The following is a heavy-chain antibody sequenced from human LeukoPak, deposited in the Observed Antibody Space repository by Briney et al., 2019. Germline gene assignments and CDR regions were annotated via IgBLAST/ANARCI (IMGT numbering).Heavy chain of an antibody. Sequence: SETLSLTCAVYGGSFSGYYWSWIRQPPGKGLEWIGEINHSGSTNYNPSLKSRVTISVDTSKNQFSLKLSSVTAEDTAVYYCARPTMVRGVIIPAFDYWGQGTLVTVSS. CDR1: GGSFSGYY. CDR2: INHSGST. J-gene: IGHJ4*02. CDR3: ARPTMVRGVIIPAFDY. V-gene: IGHV4-34*01. D-gene: IGHD3-10*01.